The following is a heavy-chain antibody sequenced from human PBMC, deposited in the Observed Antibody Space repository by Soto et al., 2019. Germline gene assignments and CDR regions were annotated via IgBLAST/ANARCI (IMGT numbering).Heavy chain of an antibody. CDR2: IYPGDSET. V-gene: IGHV5-51*01. Sequence: GEPLKVCWRGSWYKFITFWIGWVRQMPGKGLEWMGIIYPGDSETKYSPDFEGQVTISADRSTNTAYLQWRSLRASDTAMYYCVRLGFPGAIYFGSWGLGTLVTVSS. CDR1: WYKFITFW. CDR3: VRLGFPGAIYFGS. J-gene: IGHJ4*02. D-gene: IGHD3-9*01.